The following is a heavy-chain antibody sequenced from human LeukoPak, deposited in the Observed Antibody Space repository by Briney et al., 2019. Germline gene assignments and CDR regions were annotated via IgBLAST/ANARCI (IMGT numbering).Heavy chain of an antibody. V-gene: IGHV3-64D*09. J-gene: IGHJ4*02. CDR1: GFTFSSYS. Sequence: GGSLRLSCSASGFTFSSYSMHWVRQAPGKGLEYVSAISSNGGSTYYADSVKGRFTISRDNSKSTLYLQMSSLRPEDTAVYYCVTGPLVRGSYYPYWGQGTLVTVSS. CDR2: ISSNGGST. CDR3: VTGPLVRGSYYPY. D-gene: IGHD1-26*01.